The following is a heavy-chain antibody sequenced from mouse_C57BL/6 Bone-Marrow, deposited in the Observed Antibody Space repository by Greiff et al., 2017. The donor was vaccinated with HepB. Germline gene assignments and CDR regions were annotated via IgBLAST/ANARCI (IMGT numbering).Heavy chain of an antibody. V-gene: IGHV1-69*01. J-gene: IGHJ2*01. CDR3: ARQRFDY. CDR1: GYTFTSYW. Sequence: QVQLQQPGAELVMPGASVKLSCKASGYTFTSYWMHWVKQRPGQGLEWIGEIDPSDSYTNYNQKFEGKSTLTVDKSSSTAYMQLSSLTSEDSAVYYCARQRFDYWGQGTTLTVSS. CDR2: IDPSDSYT.